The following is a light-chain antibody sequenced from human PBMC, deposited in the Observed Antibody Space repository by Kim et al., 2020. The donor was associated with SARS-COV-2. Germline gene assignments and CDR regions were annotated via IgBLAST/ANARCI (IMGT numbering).Light chain of an antibody. CDR2: QDF. J-gene: IGLJ2*01. V-gene: IGLV3-1*01. CDR1: NLGDKY. CDR3: QAWGSSTAV. Sequence: SYELTQPPSVSVSPGQTASITCTGDNLGDKYASWYQQKPGQSPILVMYQDFNRPSGIPERFSGSNSGNTATLTISGTQAKDEADCYCQAWGSSTAVFGGGTQLTVL.